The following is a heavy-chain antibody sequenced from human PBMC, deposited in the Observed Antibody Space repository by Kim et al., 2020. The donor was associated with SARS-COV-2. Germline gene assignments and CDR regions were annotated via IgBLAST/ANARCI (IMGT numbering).Heavy chain of an antibody. CDR3: TTGYCSGGSCYLREFDY. D-gene: IGHD2-15*01. J-gene: IGHJ4*02. CDR1: GFTFSNAW. CDR2: IKSKTDGGTT. V-gene: IGHV3-15*01. Sequence: GGSLRLSCAASGFTFSNAWMSWVRQAPGKGLECVGRIKSKTDGGTTDYAAPVKGRFTISRDDSKNTLYLQMNSLKTEDTAVYYCTTGYCSGGSCYLREFDYWGQGTLVTVSS.